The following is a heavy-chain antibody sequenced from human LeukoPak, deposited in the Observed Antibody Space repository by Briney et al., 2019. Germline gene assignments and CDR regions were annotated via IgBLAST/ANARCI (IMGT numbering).Heavy chain of an antibody. D-gene: IGHD3-10*01. CDR1: GFTFSRFW. Sequence: GGSLRLSCAASGFTFSRFWMSWVRQAPGKGLEWVANIKQDGSEKYYVDSVKGRFTISRDNAKNSLYLQMNSLRAEDTTVYYCARGGSGSSPAYSFDYWGQGTLVTVSS. V-gene: IGHV3-7*01. J-gene: IGHJ4*02. CDR2: IKQDGSEK. CDR3: ARGGSGSSPAYSFDY.